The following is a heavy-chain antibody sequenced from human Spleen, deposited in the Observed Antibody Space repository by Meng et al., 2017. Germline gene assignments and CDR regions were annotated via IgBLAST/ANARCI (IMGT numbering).Heavy chain of an antibody. CDR2: IIPLFDTP. J-gene: IGHJ5*02. V-gene: IGHV1-69*06. CDR3: ARNLGTSGHSGSSPNWFDP. D-gene: IGHD1-26*01. Sequence: SVKVSCKASGGTFTYHTINWVRQAPGQGLQWMGGIIPLFDTPNYAQKFQGRVTITADKSTSTAYLELSSLRSEDTAVYYCARNLGTSGHSGSSPNWFDPWGQGTLVTVSS. CDR1: GGTFTYHT.